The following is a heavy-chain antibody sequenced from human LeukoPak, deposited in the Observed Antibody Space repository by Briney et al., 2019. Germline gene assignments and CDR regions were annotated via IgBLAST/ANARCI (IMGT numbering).Heavy chain of an antibody. D-gene: IGHD2-2*01. CDR1: GYTFTSNY. CDR3: ARDCSSTSCLGPLFDY. Sequence: ASVKVSCKASGYTFTSNYMHWVRQAPGQGLEWMGIIHPSGGNTKYAQKFQGRVTMTTDTSTSTVYMELSSLRSEDTAIYSCARDCSSTSCLGPLFDYWGQGTLVTVSS. V-gene: IGHV1-46*01. CDR2: IHPSGGNT. J-gene: IGHJ4*02.